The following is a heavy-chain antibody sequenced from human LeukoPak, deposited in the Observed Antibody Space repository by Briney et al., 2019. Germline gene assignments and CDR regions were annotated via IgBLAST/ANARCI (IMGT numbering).Heavy chain of an antibody. CDR1: GFTFSSYA. CDR2: ISYDGSNK. D-gene: IGHD2-2*02. CDR3: ARAERPDIVVVPAAIHPLNY. J-gene: IGHJ4*02. V-gene: IGHV3-30*04. Sequence: GGSLRLSCAASGFTFSSYAMHWVRQAPGKGLEWVAVISYDGSNKYYADSVKGRFTISGDNSKNTLYLQMNSLRAEDTAVYYCARAERPDIVVVPAAIHPLNYWGQGTLVTVSS.